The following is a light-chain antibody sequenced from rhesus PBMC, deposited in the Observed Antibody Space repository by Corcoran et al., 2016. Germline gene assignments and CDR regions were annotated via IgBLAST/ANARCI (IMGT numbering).Light chain of an antibody. V-gene: IGKV1-69*01. CDR3: QHHDNSPPS. CDR1: QGISNW. Sequence: DIQMTQSPSSLSASVGDRVTITCRASQGISNWLAWYQQKPGKAPNLLIYLASNLETGVPSRFSGSGSVTDFTLTNSSLQPEYFATYYCQHHDNSPPSFGQGTKVEIK. CDR2: LAS. J-gene: IGKJ2*01.